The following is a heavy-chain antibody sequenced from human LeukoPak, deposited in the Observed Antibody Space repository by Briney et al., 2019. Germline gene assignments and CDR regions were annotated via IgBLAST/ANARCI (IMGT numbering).Heavy chain of an antibody. Sequence: GGSLRLSCAASGFTFDDYAMHWVRQAPGKGLEWVSGISWNSGSIGYADSVKGRFTISRDNAKNSLYLQMNSLRAEDTAVYYCAREGITIFGVVMGYYMDVWGKGTTVTVSS. D-gene: IGHD3-3*01. V-gene: IGHV3-9*01. CDR2: ISWNSGSI. J-gene: IGHJ6*03. CDR1: GFTFDDYA. CDR3: AREGITIFGVVMGYYMDV.